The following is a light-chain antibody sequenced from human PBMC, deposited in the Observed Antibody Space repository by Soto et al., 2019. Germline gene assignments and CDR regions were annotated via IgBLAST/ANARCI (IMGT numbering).Light chain of an antibody. CDR2: EVS. J-gene: IGLJ2*01. CDR3: CSYAGSSTFVV. V-gene: IGLV2-23*02. Sequence: SALTQPASVSGAPGYSSTISCTGTSSDVGSYNLVSWYQQHPGKAPKLMIYEVSKRPSGVSNRFSGSKSGNTASLTISGLQAEDEADYYCCSYAGSSTFVVFGGGTKATVL. CDR1: SSDVGSYNL.